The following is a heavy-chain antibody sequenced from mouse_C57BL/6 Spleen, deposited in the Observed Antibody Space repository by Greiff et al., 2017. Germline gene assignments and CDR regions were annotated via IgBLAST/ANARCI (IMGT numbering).Heavy chain of an antibody. CDR3: AREGTYSNFFDY. D-gene: IGHD2-5*01. Sequence: VQVVESGPELVKPGASVKISCKASGYSFTSYYIHWVKQRPGQGLEWIGWIYPGSGNTKYNEKFKGKATLTADTSSSTAYMQLSSLTSEDSAVYYCAREGTYSNFFDYWGQGTTLTVSS. V-gene: IGHV1-66*01. CDR1: GYSFTSYY. J-gene: IGHJ2*01. CDR2: IYPGSGNT.